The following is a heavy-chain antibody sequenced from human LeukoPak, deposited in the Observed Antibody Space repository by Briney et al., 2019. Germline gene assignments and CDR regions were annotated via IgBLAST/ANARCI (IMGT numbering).Heavy chain of an antibody. Sequence: KPGGSLRLSCAASGFTFSSYSMNWVRQAPVKGLEWLSAIGEEKSGSWTKSADSVKGRFTISRDNAKNSLYLQMNSLRAEDTAVYYCARDYFSRAALLGYFDLWGRGTLATVSS. D-gene: IGHD2-15*01. CDR1: GFTFSSYS. J-gene: IGHJ2*01. CDR3: ARDYFSRAALLGYFDL. CDR2: IGEEKSGSWT. V-gene: IGHV3-21*01.